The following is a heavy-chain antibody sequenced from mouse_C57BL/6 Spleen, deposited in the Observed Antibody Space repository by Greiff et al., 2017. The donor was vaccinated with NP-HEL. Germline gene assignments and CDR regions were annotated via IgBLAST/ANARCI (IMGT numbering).Heavy chain of an antibody. Sequence: QVQLKQSGPGLVQPSQSLSITCTVSGFSLTSYGVHWVRQSPGKGLEWLGVIWSGGSTDYNAAFISRLSISKDNSKSQVFFKMNSLQADDTAIYYCARNKDWDHYYGMDYWGQGTSVTVSS. CDR1: GFSLTSYG. J-gene: IGHJ4*01. D-gene: IGHD4-1*01. V-gene: IGHV2-2*01. CDR3: ARNKDWDHYYGMDY. CDR2: IWSGGST.